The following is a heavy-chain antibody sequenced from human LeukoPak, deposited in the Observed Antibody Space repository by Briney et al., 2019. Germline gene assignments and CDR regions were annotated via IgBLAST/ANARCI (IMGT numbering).Heavy chain of an antibody. Sequence: GGSLRLSCAASGVTFSSYGMHWGRQAPRKGREWGAVISYDGSNKYYADSVKGRFTISRDNSKNTLYLQMNSLRAEDTAVYYCAKEILRYFDWLPPDYYGMDVWGKGTTVTVSS. J-gene: IGHJ6*04. V-gene: IGHV3-30*18. CDR2: ISYDGSNK. CDR1: GVTFSSYG. D-gene: IGHD3-9*01. CDR3: AKEILRYFDWLPPDYYGMDV.